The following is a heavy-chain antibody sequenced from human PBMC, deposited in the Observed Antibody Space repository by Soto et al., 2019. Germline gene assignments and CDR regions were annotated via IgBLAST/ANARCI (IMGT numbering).Heavy chain of an antibody. D-gene: IGHD4-17*01. CDR2: IYWDDDK. Sequence: QITLKESGPTLVKPTQTLTLTCTFSGFSLSTSGVGVGWIRQPPGKALEWLALIYWDDDKRYSPPLKSRRTITKDTSKNQVVLTITNMDPVDTATYYCAHYCYGDYEGNWFHPWGQGTLVTVSS. J-gene: IGHJ5*02. V-gene: IGHV2-5*02. CDR1: GFSLSTSGVG. CDR3: AHYCYGDYEGNWFHP.